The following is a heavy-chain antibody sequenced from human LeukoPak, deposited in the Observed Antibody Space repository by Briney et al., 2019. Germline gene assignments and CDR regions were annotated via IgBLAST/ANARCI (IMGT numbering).Heavy chain of an antibody. D-gene: IGHD1-14*01. CDR2: IYPGDSDT. Sequence: GESLKIPCKGSGYSLTSYWIGWVRQMPGKGLEWMGIIYPGDSDTRYSPSFQGQVTISADKSISTAYLQWSSLKASDTAMYYCARHMAEYNRPFDYWGQGTLVTVSS. CDR1: GYSLTSYW. V-gene: IGHV5-51*01. CDR3: ARHMAEYNRPFDY. J-gene: IGHJ4*02.